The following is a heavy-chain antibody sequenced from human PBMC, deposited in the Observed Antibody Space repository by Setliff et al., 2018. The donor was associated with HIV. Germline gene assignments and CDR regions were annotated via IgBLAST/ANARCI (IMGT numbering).Heavy chain of an antibody. CDR3: AREFFY. V-gene: IGHV4-30-2*01. Sequence: NPSETLSLTCAVSGGSISSGGYSWNWIRQPPGKGLEWIGYIYHSGSTFYNPSLKSRVTISVDRSKNQFSLKLTSVTAADMAVYYCAREFFYWGQGILVTVSS. CDR2: IYHSGST. D-gene: IGHD3-3*01. J-gene: IGHJ4*02. CDR1: GGSISSGGYS.